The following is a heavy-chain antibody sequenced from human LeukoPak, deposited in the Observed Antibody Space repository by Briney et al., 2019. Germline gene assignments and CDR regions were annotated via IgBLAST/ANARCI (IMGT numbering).Heavy chain of an antibody. CDR2: IYPGDSDT. J-gene: IGHJ4*02. CDR3: ARFSVGGTYYPNY. Sequence: GESLKIACQGSGYSFTSSWIGWVRQMPGKGLEWMGIIYPGDSDTRYSPSFQGQVTISADKSISTAYLQWSSLKASDTAMYYCARFSVGGTYYPNYWGQGTLVSVSS. V-gene: IGHV5-51*01. CDR1: GYSFTSSW. D-gene: IGHD1-26*01.